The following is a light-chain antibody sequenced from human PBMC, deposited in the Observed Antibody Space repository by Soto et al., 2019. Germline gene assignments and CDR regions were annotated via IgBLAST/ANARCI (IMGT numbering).Light chain of an antibody. CDR3: MQGTHWPPYT. Sequence: DVVMTQSPLSLPVTLGQPASISCRSSQSLEDSDGNTYLNWLQQRPGQSPRRLIYKVPNRDSGVPDRFSGSGSGTDFTLKISRVEAEDIGVYYCMQGTHWPPYTFGQGTKLEIK. CDR1: QSLEDSDGNTY. CDR2: KVP. V-gene: IGKV2-30*01. J-gene: IGKJ2*01.